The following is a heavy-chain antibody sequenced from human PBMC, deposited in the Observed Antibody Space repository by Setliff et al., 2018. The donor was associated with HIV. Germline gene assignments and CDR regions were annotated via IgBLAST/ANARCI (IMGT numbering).Heavy chain of an antibody. CDR2: MNPNDGGT. D-gene: IGHD1-20*01. CDR3: ARSDISGTGYFDS. V-gene: IGHV1-46*01. Sequence: GASVKVSCKASGHTFANSYLHWVRQGPGQGLEWMGIMNPNDGGTQYAQNFRGRVSMTRDTSTTTVYMELYSLRSEDTAVYHCARSDISGTGYFDSWGQGTLGHRLL. J-gene: IGHJ4*02. CDR1: GHTFANSY.